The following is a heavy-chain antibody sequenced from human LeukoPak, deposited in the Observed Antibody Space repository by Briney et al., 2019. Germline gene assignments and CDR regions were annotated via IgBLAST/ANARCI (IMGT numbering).Heavy chain of an antibody. CDR2: INHSGST. V-gene: IGHV4-34*01. Sequence: PSETLSLTCAVYGGSFSGYYWSWIRQPPGKGLEWIGEINHSGSTNYNPSFKSRVTISVDTSKNQFSLKLSSVTAADTAVYYCARGFGYYGSGSSHNYYYMDVWGKGTTVTISS. CDR1: GGSFSGYY. J-gene: IGHJ6*03. CDR3: ARGFGYYGSGSSHNYYYMDV. D-gene: IGHD3-10*01.